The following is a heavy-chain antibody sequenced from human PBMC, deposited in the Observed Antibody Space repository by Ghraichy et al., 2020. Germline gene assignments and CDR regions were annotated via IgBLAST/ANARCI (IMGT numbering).Heavy chain of an antibody. CDR3: ARDQDCSGGSCYSGNWFDP. V-gene: IGHV6-1*01. CDR2: TYYRSKWYN. CDR1: GDSVSSNSAA. D-gene: IGHD2-15*01. Sequence: SQTLSLTCAISGDSVSSNSAAWNWIRQSPSRGLEWLGRTYYRSKWYNDYAVSVKSRITINPDTSKNQFSLQLNSVTPEDTAVYYCARDQDCSGGSCYSGNWFDPWGQGTLVTVSS. J-gene: IGHJ5*02.